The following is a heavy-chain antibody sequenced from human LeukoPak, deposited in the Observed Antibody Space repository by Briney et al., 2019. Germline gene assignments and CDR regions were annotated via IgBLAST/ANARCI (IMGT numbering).Heavy chain of an antibody. CDR1: GYSFTSYW. Sequence: GESLKISCKGSGYSFTSYWIGWVRQMPGKGLEWMGLIYPGDCDTRYSPTFQGQVTFSADKSISTAYLQLSSLKASDTAIYYCARRSHSGICVEYWGQGTLVTVSS. J-gene: IGHJ4*02. CDR2: IYPGDCDT. V-gene: IGHV5-51*01. CDR3: ARRSHSGICVEY. D-gene: IGHD1-26*01.